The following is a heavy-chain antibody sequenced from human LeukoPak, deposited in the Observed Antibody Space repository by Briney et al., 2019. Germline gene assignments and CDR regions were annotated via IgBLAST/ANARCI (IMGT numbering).Heavy chain of an antibody. CDR3: ARSPPAEMATTGVDY. CDR1: GYTFTGYY. CDR2: INPKNGGT. J-gene: IGHJ4*02. V-gene: IGHV1-2*02. D-gene: IGHD5-24*01. Sequence: ASVKVSCKASGYTFTGYYMQWVRQAPGQGLEWMGWINPKNGGTNYAQNFQGRVTMTRDTSINTAYMELSRLRSDDTAVYYCARSPPAEMATTGVDYWGQGTLVAVSS.